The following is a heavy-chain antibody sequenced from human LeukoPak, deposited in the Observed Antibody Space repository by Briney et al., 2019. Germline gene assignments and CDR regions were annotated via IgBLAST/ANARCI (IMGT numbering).Heavy chain of an antibody. D-gene: IGHD6-6*01. J-gene: IGHJ4*02. CDR1: GFTFSSYG. Sequence: PGRSLTLFCAASGFTFSSYGMHWVCQAPGKGLEWVAVIWYDGSNKYYADSVKGRFTISRDNSKNTLYLQMNSLRAEDTAVYYCARGREYSSSSAFDYWGQGTLVTVSS. CDR3: ARGREYSSSSAFDY. CDR2: IWYDGSNK. V-gene: IGHV3-33*01.